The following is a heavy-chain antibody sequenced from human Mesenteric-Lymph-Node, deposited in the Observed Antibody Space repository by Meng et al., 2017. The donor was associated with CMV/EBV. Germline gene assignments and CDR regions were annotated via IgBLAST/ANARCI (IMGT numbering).Heavy chain of an antibody. V-gene: IGHV3-48*03. CDR3: ARGEDFWSGTIDY. D-gene: IGHD3-3*01. CDR2: ISSSSTTI. CDR1: GFIFSDYE. J-gene: IGHJ4*02. Sequence: SLKISCAASGFIFSDYEMNWVRQAPGKGLEWVSYISSSSTTIYYVDSVKGRFTISRDNAKNSLYLQMNSLRAEDTAVYYCARGEDFWSGTIDYWGQGTMVTVSS.